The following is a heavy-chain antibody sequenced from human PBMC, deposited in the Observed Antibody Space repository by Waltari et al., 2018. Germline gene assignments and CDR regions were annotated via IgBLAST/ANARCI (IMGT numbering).Heavy chain of an antibody. D-gene: IGHD6-13*01. CDR3: AKVGGYSSSWYDY. Sequence: EVQLVESGGGLVQPGGSLRLSCAASGFTFSSYEMNWVRQAPGKGLEWVSYISSSGSTIYYADSVKGRFTISRDNAKNSLYLQMNSLRAEDTAVYYCAKVGGYSSSWYDYWGQGTLVTVSS. V-gene: IGHV3-48*03. CDR2: ISSSGSTI. J-gene: IGHJ4*02. CDR1: GFTFSSYE.